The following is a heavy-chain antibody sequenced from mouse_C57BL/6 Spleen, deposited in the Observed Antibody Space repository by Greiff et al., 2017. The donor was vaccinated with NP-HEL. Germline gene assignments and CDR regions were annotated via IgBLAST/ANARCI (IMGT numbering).Heavy chain of an antibody. Sequence: VKLMESGPGLVQPSQSLSITCTVSGFSLTSYGVHWVRQSPGKGLEWLGAIWSGGSTAYNAAFISRLSISNDNSKSQVFFKMSSRQADDTAIYYCARGGRALYAMDYWGQGTSVTVSS. CDR2: IWSGGST. CDR3: ARGGRALYAMDY. CDR1: GFSLTSYG. D-gene: IGHD3-1*01. V-gene: IGHV2-2*01. J-gene: IGHJ4*01.